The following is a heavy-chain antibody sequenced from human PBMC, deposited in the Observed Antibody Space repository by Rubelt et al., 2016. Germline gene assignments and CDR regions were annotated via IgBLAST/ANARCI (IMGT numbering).Heavy chain of an antibody. V-gene: IGHV3-33*05. CDR3: ARAGDPQQWLDNYFDY. CDR2: ISNDVSKN. D-gene: IGHD6-19*01. Sequence: GLEWVAGISNDVSKNYYSDSVKGRFTISRDNAKNTLYLQMNSLRAEDTAVYYCARAGDPQQWLDNYFDYWGQGTLVTVSS. J-gene: IGHJ4*02.